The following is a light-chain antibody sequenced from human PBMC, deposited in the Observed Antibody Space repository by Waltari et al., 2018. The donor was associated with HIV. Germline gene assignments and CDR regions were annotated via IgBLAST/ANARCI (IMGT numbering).Light chain of an antibody. Sequence: DVVMTQSPLSLPVTLGPPASISCRSSQSLVYSDGNTYLNWFQQRPGQSPRRLMYKVANRDSGVPDRFSGSGSGTDFTLKISRVEAEDVGVYYCMQGTHWPPITFGQGTRLEIK. CDR1: QSLVYSDGNTY. CDR2: KVA. CDR3: MQGTHWPPIT. V-gene: IGKV2-30*01. J-gene: IGKJ5*01.